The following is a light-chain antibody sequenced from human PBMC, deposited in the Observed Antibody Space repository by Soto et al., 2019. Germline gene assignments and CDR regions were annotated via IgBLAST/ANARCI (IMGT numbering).Light chain of an antibody. CDR3: CSYAGSHTKYV. J-gene: IGLJ1*01. CDR2: DVT. V-gene: IGLV2-11*01. CDR1: SSDVAGYRY. Sequence: QYFLTKHRSVSLSPRQSVTISCSGTSSDVAGYRYVSWYQQHPGKAPKVIIYDVTQRPSGVPDRFSGSKSGNAASLTISGLQAEDEADYYCCSYAGSHTKYVFGTGTKVTVL.